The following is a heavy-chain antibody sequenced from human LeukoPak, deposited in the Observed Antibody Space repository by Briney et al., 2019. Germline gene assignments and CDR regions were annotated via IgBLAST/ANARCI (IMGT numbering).Heavy chain of an antibody. J-gene: IGHJ4*02. CDR1: GFTFSTYG. Sequence: RPGGSLRLSCAASGFTFSTYGMSWVRQAPGKGLEWVSGITGSNSRSTYYADSVKGRFTISRDNSKNTLYLQMNSLRAEDTAIYYCAKIAETSGSYGQGYDYWGQGTLVTVSS. V-gene: IGHV3-23*01. CDR3: AKIAETSGSYGQGYDY. CDR2: ITGSNSRST. D-gene: IGHD1-26*01.